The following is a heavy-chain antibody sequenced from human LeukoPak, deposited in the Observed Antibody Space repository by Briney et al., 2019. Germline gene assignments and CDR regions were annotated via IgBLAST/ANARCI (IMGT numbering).Heavy chain of an antibody. V-gene: IGHV4-39*01. CDR3: ARRSGGKPFDY. Sequence: PSETLSLTCTVSGDSISSISYYWGWIRQPPGKGLEWIGTIYYSGSTYYNPSLKSRVTLSVDTSKSQFSLKLSSVTAADTAVYYCARRSGGKPFDYWGQGTPVTVSS. CDR1: GDSISSISYY. J-gene: IGHJ4*02. CDR2: IYYSGST. D-gene: IGHD2-15*01.